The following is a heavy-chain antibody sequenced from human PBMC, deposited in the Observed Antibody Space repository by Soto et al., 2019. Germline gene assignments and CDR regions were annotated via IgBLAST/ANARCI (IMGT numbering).Heavy chain of an antibody. J-gene: IGHJ6*02. Sequence: SETLSLTCTVSGGSISSGGYYWSWIRQHPGKGLEWIGYIYYSGSTYYNPSLKSRVTISVDTSKNQFSLQLSSVTAAHTAVYYCARERPYYYGSGSYGMDSWRQGTTGTLSS. D-gene: IGHD3-10*01. CDR1: GGSISSGGYY. V-gene: IGHV4-31*03. CDR3: ARERPYYYGSGSYGMDS. CDR2: IYYSGST.